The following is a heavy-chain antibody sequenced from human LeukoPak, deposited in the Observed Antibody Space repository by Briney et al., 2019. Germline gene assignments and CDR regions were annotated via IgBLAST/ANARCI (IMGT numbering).Heavy chain of an antibody. J-gene: IGHJ4*02. V-gene: IGHV3-30*04. D-gene: IGHD1-1*01. CDR1: GFTSGKFA. CDR3: ARAPGYGAAYYFDY. CDR2: VSYDGSYK. Sequence: AGGSLEFSGEPAGFTSGKFAIHWVRKAPAKGLEWVAVVSYDGSYKYYADSVKGRFTISRDNSKNTLYLQMNSLRAEDTAVYYCARAPGYGAAYYFDYWGQGTLVTVSS.